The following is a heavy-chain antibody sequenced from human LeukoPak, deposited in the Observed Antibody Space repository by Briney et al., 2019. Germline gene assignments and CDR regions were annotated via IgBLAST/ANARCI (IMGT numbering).Heavy chain of an antibody. CDR2: INHSGRS. V-gene: IGHV4-34*01. J-gene: IGHJ4*02. D-gene: IGHD3-22*01. CDR1: GGSFSGYF. CDR3: ARKAPYYSDSSGPLGTYYFDY. Sequence: SETLSLTCAVYGGSFSGYFCIWIRQPPGKGLEWIGEINHSGRSNYNPSLKRQVTISADTSKNEFSLKLSSVTAADTAVYFCARKAPYYSDSSGPLGTYYFDYWGQGTLVTVSS.